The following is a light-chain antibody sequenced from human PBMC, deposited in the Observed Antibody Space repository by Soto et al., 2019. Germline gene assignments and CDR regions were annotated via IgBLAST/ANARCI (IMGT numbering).Light chain of an antibody. CDR3: QQRSNWPTT. V-gene: IGKV3-11*01. CDR1: QSVSSY. CDR2: DAS. Sequence: EIVLTQSPATLSLSPGERATLSCRASQSVSSYLAWYQQKPGQAPRLLIYDASNRATGIPARFSGSGSGPDFTLTISSLEPEDFAVYSCQQRSNWPTTFGQGTNVEIK. J-gene: IGKJ1*01.